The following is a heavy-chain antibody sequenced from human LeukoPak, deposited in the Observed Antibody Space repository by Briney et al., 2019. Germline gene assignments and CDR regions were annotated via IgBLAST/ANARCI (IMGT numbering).Heavy chain of an antibody. J-gene: IGHJ6*03. D-gene: IGHD3-10*01. V-gene: IGHV4-38-2*02. Sequence: KPSQTLSLTCTVSGYSISSGYYWGWIRQPPGKGLEWIGSIYHSGSTYYNPSLKSRVTISVDTSKNQFSLKLSSVTAADTAVYYCARCYYGSGSYSPYYYYYYMDVWGKGTTVTVSS. CDR2: IYHSGST. CDR3: ARCYYGSGSYSPYYYYYYMDV. CDR1: GYSISSGYY.